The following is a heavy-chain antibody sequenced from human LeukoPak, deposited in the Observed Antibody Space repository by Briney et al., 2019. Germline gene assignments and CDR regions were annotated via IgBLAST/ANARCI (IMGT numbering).Heavy chain of an antibody. J-gene: IGHJ4*02. CDR2: INHSGST. Sequence: SETLSLTCAVYGGSFSGYYWSWIRQPPGKGLEWIGEINHSGSTNYNPSLKSRVTISVDTSKNQFSLRLSSVTAADTAVYYCARGVMADYWGQGTLVTVSS. V-gene: IGHV4-34*01. CDR3: ARGVMADY. D-gene: IGHD5-24*01. CDR1: GGSFSGYY.